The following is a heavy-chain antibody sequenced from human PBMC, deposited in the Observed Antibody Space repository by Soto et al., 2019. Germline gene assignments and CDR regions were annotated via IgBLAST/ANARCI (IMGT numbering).Heavy chain of an antibody. Sequence: ASVKVSCKASGYMFTKSSMHWVRQAPGQRLEWMGWISGDSGNTKYSPKLQDRVTITRDTSASTAYMELSSLRSEDTALYYCARDGVAAGNINFDYWGQGTLVTVSS. CDR2: ISGDSGNT. D-gene: IGHD6-19*01. J-gene: IGHJ4*01. CDR1: GYMFTKSS. V-gene: IGHV1-3*01. CDR3: ARDGVAAGNINFDY.